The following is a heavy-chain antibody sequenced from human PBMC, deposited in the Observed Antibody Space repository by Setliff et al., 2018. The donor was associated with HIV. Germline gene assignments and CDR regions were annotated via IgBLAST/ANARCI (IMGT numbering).Heavy chain of an antibody. Sequence: KSSETLSLTCTVSGVSVSSYYWGWIRQPAGKGLEWIGYIYYSGSTNYNPSLKSRVTISVDTPKNQFSLKLNSVTAADTAVYYCARGLSIFGVATPGFYSFMDVWGKGTTVTVSS. J-gene: IGHJ6*03. CDR3: ARGLSIFGVATPGFYSFMDV. CDR1: GVSVSSYY. CDR2: IYYSGST. V-gene: IGHV4-59*02. D-gene: IGHD3-3*01.